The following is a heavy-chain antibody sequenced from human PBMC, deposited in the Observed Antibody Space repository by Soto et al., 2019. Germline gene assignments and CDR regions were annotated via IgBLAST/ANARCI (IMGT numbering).Heavy chain of an antibody. Sequence: EEQLVESGGALVQPGGSLRLSCAASGFTFNRFGMNWVRQAPGKGLEWISYISSASSTTQYAESVKGRFTISRDNARDSLYLQMSSLRVEDTAVYYCARRPLWSGLSDYYYMDVCGQGTTVTVSS. J-gene: IGHJ6*03. CDR3: ARRPLWSGLSDYYYMDV. D-gene: IGHD3-3*01. CDR1: GFTFNRFG. V-gene: IGHV3-48*01. CDR2: ISSASSTT.